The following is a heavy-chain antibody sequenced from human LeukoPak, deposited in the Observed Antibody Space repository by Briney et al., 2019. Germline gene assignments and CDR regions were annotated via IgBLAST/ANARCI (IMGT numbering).Heavy chain of an antibody. J-gene: IGHJ4*02. Sequence: ASVKVSCKASGDTFTGYYKHWVRQAPGQGLEWMGWINPNSGGTNYAQKFQGRVTMTRDTSISTAYMELSRLRSDDTAVYYCARDLFVGATTAFDYWGQGTLVTVSS. V-gene: IGHV1-2*02. CDR1: GDTFTGYY. D-gene: IGHD1-26*01. CDR3: ARDLFVGATTAFDY. CDR2: INPNSGGT.